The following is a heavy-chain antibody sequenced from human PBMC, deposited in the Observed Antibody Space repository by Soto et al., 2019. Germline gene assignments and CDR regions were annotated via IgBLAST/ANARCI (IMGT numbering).Heavy chain of an antibody. D-gene: IGHD1-1*01. V-gene: IGHV3-30*18. J-gene: IGHJ4*02. Sequence: GGSLRLSCAASGFTFNNYGMHWVRQAPGKGLEWVAITSYDGSTTYYADSVKGRFTISRDNSKNTLYLQMNSLRVEDTAVYYCAKGGLLTIMYYFDYWGQGTPVTVSS. CDR3: AKGGLLTIMYYFDY. CDR2: TSYDGSTT. CDR1: GFTFNNYG.